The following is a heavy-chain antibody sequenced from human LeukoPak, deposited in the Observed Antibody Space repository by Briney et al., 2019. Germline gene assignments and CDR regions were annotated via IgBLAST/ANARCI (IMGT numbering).Heavy chain of an antibody. CDR1: GGSISSYH. D-gene: IGHD3-10*01. V-gene: IGHV4-59*01. CDR2: IYYSGST. CDR3: ARDRRITMVRGPPAWFDP. J-gene: IGHJ5*02. Sequence: SETLSLTCTVSGGSISSYHWSWIRQPPGKGLEWIGYIYYSGSTNYNPSLKSRVTISVDTSKNQFSLKLSSVTAADTAVYYCARDRRITMVRGPPAWFDPWGQGTLVTVSS.